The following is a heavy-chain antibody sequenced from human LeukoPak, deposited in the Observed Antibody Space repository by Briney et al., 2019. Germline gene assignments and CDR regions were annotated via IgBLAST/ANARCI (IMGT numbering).Heavy chain of an antibody. CDR3: ARVKNYYDSSGYDY. D-gene: IGHD3-22*01. V-gene: IGHV3-30*14. Sequence: GRSLRLSCAASGFTFSTYAMHWVRQAPGKGLEWVAVISYDGSNTYSADSVKGRFTISRDNSKNTLFLQMNSLRAEDTAVYYCARVKNYYDSSGYDYWGQGTLVTVSS. J-gene: IGHJ4*02. CDR2: ISYDGSNT. CDR1: GFTFSTYA.